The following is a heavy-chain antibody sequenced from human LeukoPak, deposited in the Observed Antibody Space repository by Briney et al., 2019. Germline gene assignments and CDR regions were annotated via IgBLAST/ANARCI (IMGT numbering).Heavy chain of an antibody. Sequence: ASVKVSCKVSGYTLTELSMHWVRQAPGKGLEWMGGFDPEDGETIYAQKFQGRVTMTEDTSTDTAYMELSSLRSEDTAVYYCATGPYGDYVFDYWGQGTLVTVSS. J-gene: IGHJ4*02. CDR3: ATGPYGDYVFDY. CDR2: FDPEDGET. CDR1: GYTLTELS. V-gene: IGHV1-24*01. D-gene: IGHD4-17*01.